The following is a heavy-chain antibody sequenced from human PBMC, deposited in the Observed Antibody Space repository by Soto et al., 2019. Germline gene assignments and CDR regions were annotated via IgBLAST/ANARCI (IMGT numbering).Heavy chain of an antibody. J-gene: IGHJ3*02. CDR1: GGTFSSYA. CDR3: ARGRDIVVVVAATRGLDAFDI. D-gene: IGHD2-15*01. CDR2: IIPIFGTA. V-gene: IGHV1-69*01. Sequence: QVQLVQSGAEVKKPGSSVKVSCKASGGTFSSYAISWVRQAPGQGLEWMGGIIPIFGTANYAQKFQGRVTITADESTSTAYMELSSLRSEDTAVYYCARGRDIVVVVAATRGLDAFDIWGQGKMVTVSS.